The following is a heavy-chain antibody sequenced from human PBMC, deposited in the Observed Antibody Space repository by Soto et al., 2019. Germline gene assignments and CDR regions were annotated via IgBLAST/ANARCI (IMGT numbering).Heavy chain of an antibody. CDR1: GYTFNNYA. V-gene: IGHV1-3*01. CDR3: ALKYYYDSSGPPSGQH. CDR2: INCANGDT. J-gene: IGHJ1*01. D-gene: IGHD3-22*01. Sequence: QVQLVQSGAEVKKPGASVKVSCKASGYTFNNYALHWVRQAPGQRLEWMGWINCANGDTKYSQKFQGRVTITRDTSASTAYMELSSLRSEDTAVYYCALKYYYDSSGPPSGQHWGQGTLVTVSS.